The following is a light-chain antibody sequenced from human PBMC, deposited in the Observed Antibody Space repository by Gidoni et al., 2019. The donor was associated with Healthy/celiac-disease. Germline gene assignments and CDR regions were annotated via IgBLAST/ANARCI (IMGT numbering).Light chain of an antibody. V-gene: IGKV3-11*01. Sequence: DIVLTQSPATLSLSPGERATLSCRASHSLSSYLAWYQQKPGQAPRLLIYDASNRATGIPARFSGSGSGTDFTLTISSLEPEDFAVYYCQQRSNWPPHTFGGGTKVEIK. CDR3: QQRSNWPPHT. CDR1: HSLSSY. J-gene: IGKJ4*01. CDR2: DAS.